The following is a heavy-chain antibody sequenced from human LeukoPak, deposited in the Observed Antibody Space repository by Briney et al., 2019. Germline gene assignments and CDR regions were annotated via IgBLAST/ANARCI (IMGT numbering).Heavy chain of an antibody. CDR1: GGSFSGYY. D-gene: IGHD3-22*01. CDR3: ASSFTDYYDSSGQVS. J-gene: IGHJ4*02. CDR2: INHSGST. V-gene: IGHV4-34*01. Sequence: SETLSLTCAVYGGSFSGYYWSWIRQPPGKGLEWIGEINHSGSTNYNPSLESRVTISVDTSKNQFSLKLSSVTAADTAVYYCASSFTDYYDSSGQVSWGQGTLVTVSS.